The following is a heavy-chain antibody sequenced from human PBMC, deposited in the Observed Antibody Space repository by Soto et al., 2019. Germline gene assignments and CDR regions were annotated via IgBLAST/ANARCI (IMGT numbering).Heavy chain of an antibody. J-gene: IGHJ3*02. CDR3: ARAPVAVAGRGAFDI. V-gene: IGHV1-46*03. D-gene: IGHD6-19*01. CDR1: GYTFTSYY. CDR2: INPSGGST. Sequence: VSVKVSCKASGYTFTSYYMHWVRQAPGQGLEWMGIINPSGGSTSYAQKFQGRVTMTRDTSTSTVYMELSSLRSEDTAVYYCARAPVAVAGRGAFDIWGQGTMVTVSS.